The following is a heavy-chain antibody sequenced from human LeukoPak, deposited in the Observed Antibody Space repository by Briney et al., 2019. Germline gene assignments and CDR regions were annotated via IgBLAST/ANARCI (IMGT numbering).Heavy chain of an antibody. CDR1: GYRFTSYW. CDR2: IYPGDSDT. J-gene: IGHJ1*01. CDR3: ARQAVPVAKYFQH. V-gene: IGHV5-51*01. D-gene: IGHD2-2*01. Sequence: PGESLKISCQGSGYRFTSYWIGWVRQMPGKGLEWMGIIYPGDSDTRYSPSFQGQVTISADKSISTAYLQWSSLKASDTAMYYCARQAVPVAKYFQHWGQGTLVTVSS.